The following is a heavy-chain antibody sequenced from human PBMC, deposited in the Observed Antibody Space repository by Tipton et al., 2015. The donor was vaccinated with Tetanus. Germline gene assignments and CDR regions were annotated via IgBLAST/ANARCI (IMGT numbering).Heavy chain of an antibody. CDR3: ARSPGGSGSYTDY. V-gene: IGHV1-2*06. D-gene: IGHD1-26*01. J-gene: IGHJ4*02. Sequence: LVQSGAEVKEPGASANVSCKTSGYIFMSYGISWVRQAPGQGLEWMGRINPNSGGTNYAQKFQGRVTMTRDTSISTAYMELSRLRSDDTAVYYCARSPGGSGSYTDYWGQGTLVTVSS. CDR1: GYIFMSYG. CDR2: INPNSGGT.